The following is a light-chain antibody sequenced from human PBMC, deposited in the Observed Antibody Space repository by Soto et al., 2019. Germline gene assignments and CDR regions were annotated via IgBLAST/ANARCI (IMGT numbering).Light chain of an antibody. V-gene: IGKV1-39*01. Sequence: DIQMTQSPSSLSASVGDRVAITCRAGQGITDYLNWYQQKAGKAPKLLISSASRLQSGVPSRFNGYRSGTDFTLTINSLQPEDFATYYCQQTYSAPPTFGQGTKLE. CDR2: SAS. CDR3: QQTYSAPPT. J-gene: IGKJ2*01. CDR1: QGITDY.